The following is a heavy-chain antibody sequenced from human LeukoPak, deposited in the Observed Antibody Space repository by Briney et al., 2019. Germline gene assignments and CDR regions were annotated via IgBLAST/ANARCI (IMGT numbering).Heavy chain of an antibody. V-gene: IGHV4-39*07. Sequence: SETLSLTCTVSGGSINNTLFYWGWIRQPPGKGLEWIGTVYYDGINYSSPSLKSRVATSVDTSKNQFSLRLSSVTAADTAVYYCAKSHSSSWRWGGDYWGQGTLVTVSS. CDR1: GGSINNTLFY. CDR3: AKSHSSSWRWGGDY. J-gene: IGHJ4*02. D-gene: IGHD6-13*01. CDR2: VYYDGIN.